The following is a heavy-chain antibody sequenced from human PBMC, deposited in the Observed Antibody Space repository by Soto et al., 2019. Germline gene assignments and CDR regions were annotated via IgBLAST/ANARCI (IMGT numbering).Heavy chain of an antibody. D-gene: IGHD6-13*01. CDR1: GFSFSSYD. Sequence: PGGSLRLSCAASGFSFSSYDMQWVRQAPGKGLEWVAVISSDGSNKNYADSVKGRFTISRDNSKNTLYLQVNSLRAEDTAVYYCAKDRYSSSPFMDVWGQGTTVTVSS. CDR2: ISSDGSNK. V-gene: IGHV3-30*18. J-gene: IGHJ6*02. CDR3: AKDRYSSSPFMDV.